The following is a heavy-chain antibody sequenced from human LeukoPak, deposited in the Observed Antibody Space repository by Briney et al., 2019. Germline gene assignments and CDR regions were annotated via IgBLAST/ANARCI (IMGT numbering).Heavy chain of an antibody. CDR1: GGPISSYY. CDR3: ARVAAVYPPYYFDY. D-gene: IGHD1-14*01. CDR2: IYYSGST. V-gene: IGHV4-59*01. Sequence: SETLSLTCTVSGGPISSYYWSWIRQPPGKGLEWIGYIYYSGSTNYNPSLKSRVTISVDTSKNQFSLKLSSVTAADTAVYYCARVAAVYPPYYFDYWGQGTLVTVSS. J-gene: IGHJ4*02.